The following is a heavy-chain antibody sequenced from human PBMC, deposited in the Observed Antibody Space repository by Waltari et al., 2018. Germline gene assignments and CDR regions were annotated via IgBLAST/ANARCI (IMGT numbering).Heavy chain of an antibody. J-gene: IGHJ4*02. V-gene: IGHV3-7*01. CDR3: ARDGEGDSPNFDY. CDR2: IKQDGSKE. D-gene: IGHD3-10*01. Sequence: EVQLVESGGGLVQPGGSLRLSCVASGFTFSSYWMSWVRQAPGKGLEWVANIKQDGSKEYYMESVRGRFTISRDNGKKSGYLQRNRLRVEDTAVYYCARDGEGDSPNFDYWGQGTQVTVSS. CDR1: GFTFSSYW.